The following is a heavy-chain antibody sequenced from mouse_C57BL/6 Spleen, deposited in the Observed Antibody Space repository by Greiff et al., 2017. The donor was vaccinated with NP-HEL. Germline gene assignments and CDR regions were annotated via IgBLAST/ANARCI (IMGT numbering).Heavy chain of an antibody. J-gene: IGHJ3*01. Sequence: EVKLMESGGGLVKPGGSLKLSCAASGFTFSSYTMSWVRQTPEKRLEWVATISGGGGNTYYPDSVKGRFTISRDNAKNTLYLQMSSLRSEDTALYYCARQEESSYYSNPAWFAYWGQGTLVTVSA. CDR3: ARQEESSYYSNPAWFAY. CDR2: ISGGGGNT. CDR1: GFTFSSYT. V-gene: IGHV5-9*01. D-gene: IGHD2-5*01.